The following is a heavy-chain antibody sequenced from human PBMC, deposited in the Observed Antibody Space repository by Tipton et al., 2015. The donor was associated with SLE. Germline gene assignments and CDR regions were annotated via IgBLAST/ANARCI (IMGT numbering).Heavy chain of an antibody. CDR2: IYYSGST. D-gene: IGHD3-3*01. CDR1: GGSISSGGYY. Sequence: LRLSCTVSGGSISSGGYYWSWIRQHPGKGLEWIGYIYYSGSTYYNPSLKSRVTMSVDTSKNQFSLRLSSVTAADTAVYYCARENYYDFWSGYGYYFDYWAQGTLVTVSS. J-gene: IGHJ4*02. V-gene: IGHV4-31*03. CDR3: ARENYYDFWSGYGYYFDY.